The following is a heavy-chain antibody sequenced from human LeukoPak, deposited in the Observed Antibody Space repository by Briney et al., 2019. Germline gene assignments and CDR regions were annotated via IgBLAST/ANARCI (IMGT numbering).Heavy chain of an antibody. D-gene: IGHD3-22*01. J-gene: IGHJ4*02. CDR1: GYSFTSYW. V-gene: IGHV5-51*01. CDR2: IYPGDSDT. CDR3: ARRYHDTSPLDY. Sequence: PGGSLRLSCQASGYSFTSYWIGWVRQMPGKGLEWMGIIYPGDSDTRYSPSFQGQVTISADKSISTAYLQWSSLKASDTAIYYCARRYHDTSPLDYWGQGTLVTVSS.